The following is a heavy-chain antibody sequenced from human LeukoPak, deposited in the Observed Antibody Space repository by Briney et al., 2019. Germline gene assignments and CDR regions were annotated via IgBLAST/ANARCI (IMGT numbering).Heavy chain of an antibody. Sequence: PSETLSLTCTVSGGSISSGDYYWSWIRQPPGKGLEWIGYIYYSGSTYYNPSLKSRVTISVDTSKNQFSLKLSSVPAADTAVYYCARDGYSYCYGWYVDLWGRGTLVTVSS. CDR1: GGSISSGDYY. CDR2: IYYSGST. D-gene: IGHD5-18*01. CDR3: ARDGYSYCYGWYVDL. J-gene: IGHJ2*01. V-gene: IGHV4-30-4*08.